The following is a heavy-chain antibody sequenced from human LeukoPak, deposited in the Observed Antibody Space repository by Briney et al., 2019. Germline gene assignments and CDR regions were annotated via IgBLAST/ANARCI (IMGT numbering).Heavy chain of an antibody. Sequence: GGSLRLSCAASGFTFSSYSMNWVRQAPGKGLGWVSSISSSSSYIYYADSVKGRFTISRDNAKNSLYLQMNSLRAEDTAVYYCARDYRDGSVYYYMDVWGKGTTVTVSS. V-gene: IGHV3-21*01. CDR1: GFTFSSYS. CDR3: ARDYRDGSVYYYMDV. CDR2: ISSSSSYI. D-gene: IGHD3-10*01. J-gene: IGHJ6*03.